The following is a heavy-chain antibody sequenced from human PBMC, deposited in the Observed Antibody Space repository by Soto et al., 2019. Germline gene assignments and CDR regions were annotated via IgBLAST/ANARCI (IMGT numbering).Heavy chain of an antibody. CDR2: ISWNSGSI. D-gene: IGHD2-2*01. CDR3: AKDAEYQLLRGGAFAI. CDR1: GFTFDDYA. Sequence: EVQLVESGGGLVQPGRSLRLSCAASGFTFDDYAMHWVRQAPGKGLEWVSGISWNSGSIGYADSVKGRFTISRDNAKNSLYLQMNSLRAEDTALYYFAKDAEYQLLRGGAFAIWGQGTMVTVSS. J-gene: IGHJ3*02. V-gene: IGHV3-9*01.